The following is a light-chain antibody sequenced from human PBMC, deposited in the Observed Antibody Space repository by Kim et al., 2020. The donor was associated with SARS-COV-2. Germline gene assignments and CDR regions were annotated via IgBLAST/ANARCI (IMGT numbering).Light chain of an antibody. CDR2: GAS. CDR1: QSINSNY. J-gene: IGKJ1*01. V-gene: IGKV3-20*01. Sequence: ENVLTQSPGTLSLSPGERATLSCRASQSINSNYLAWYQKRPGQAPRLLIYGASTRATGIPDRFSGSGSGTDFTLTINRLEPDDFAVYYCQQYGSSPWTFGQGTKVDIK. CDR3: QQYGSSPWT.